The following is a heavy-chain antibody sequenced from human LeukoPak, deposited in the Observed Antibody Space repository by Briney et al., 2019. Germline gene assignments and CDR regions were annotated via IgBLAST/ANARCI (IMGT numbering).Heavy chain of an antibody. V-gene: IGHV3-66*01. CDR1: GFNVNSNY. CDR2: AYSGGST. Sequence: SGGSLRLSCAASGFNVNSNYMSWVRQAPGKGLEWVSVAYSGGSTYYADSVKGRFTISRDDPKNTLYLQMNSLRAEDTAVYYCARVRGWKCFDYWGQGTLVTVSS. D-gene: IGHD1-1*01. J-gene: IGHJ4*02. CDR3: ARVRGWKCFDY.